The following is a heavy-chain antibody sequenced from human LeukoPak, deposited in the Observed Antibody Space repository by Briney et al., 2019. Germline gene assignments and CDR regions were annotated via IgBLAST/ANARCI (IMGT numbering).Heavy chain of an antibody. CDR3: ARTGGGSGLYYYMDV. CDR1: GGSISSNSYY. D-gene: IGHD2-15*01. V-gene: IGHV4-61*02. J-gene: IGHJ6*03. CDR2: ICTTGST. Sequence: SETLSLTCTVSGGSISSNSYYWSWIRQPAGKGLECIGRICTTGSTNYNPSLKSRVTISIDTSKNQFSLKLSSVTAADTAVYYCARTGGGSGLYYYMDVWGKGTTVTVSS.